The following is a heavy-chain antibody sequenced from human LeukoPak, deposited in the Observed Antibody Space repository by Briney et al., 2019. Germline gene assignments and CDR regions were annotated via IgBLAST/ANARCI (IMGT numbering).Heavy chain of an antibody. J-gene: IGHJ3*02. Sequence: PSETLSLTCTVSGGSISGTYYWSWIRQPAGKGLEWIGRIYTSGSTNYNPSLKSRVTMSVDTSKNQFSLKLSSVTAADTAVYYCARGRPPYYYDSSGKISDAFDIWGQGTMVTVSS. V-gene: IGHV4-4*07. CDR3: ARGRPPYYYDSSGKISDAFDI. CDR2: IYTSGST. CDR1: GGSISGTYY. D-gene: IGHD3-22*01.